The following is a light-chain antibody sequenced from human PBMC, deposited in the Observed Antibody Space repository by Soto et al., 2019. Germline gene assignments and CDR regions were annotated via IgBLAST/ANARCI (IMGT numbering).Light chain of an antibody. CDR2: RND. V-gene: IGLV1-47*01. CDR1: NSNMGRNY. CDR3: AVWDNSLNGVA. J-gene: IGLJ2*01. Sequence: QSVLTQTPSASGTPGQRVTISCSGSNSNMGRNYVYWYQQVPGTAPKLLMYRNDVRPSGVPDRITGSKSGTSASLAISGLRAEDEADYYCAVWDNSLNGVAFGGGTKVTVL.